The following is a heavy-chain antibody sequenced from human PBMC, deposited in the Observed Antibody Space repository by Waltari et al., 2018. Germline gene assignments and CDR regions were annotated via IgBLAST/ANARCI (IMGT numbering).Heavy chain of an antibody. CDR1: GGTFSIYA. V-gene: IGHV1-69*04. D-gene: IGHD4-17*01. Sequence: QVQLVQSGAEVKKPGSSVKVSCKASGGTFSIYAISWVRQAPGQGLEWMGGSIPILGITNYAQKFQGRVTISADESTSTAYMELSSLRPEDTAVYYCARTVTPGDYYYYYMDVWGKGTTVTVSS. CDR2: SIPILGIT. J-gene: IGHJ6*03. CDR3: ARTVTPGDYYYYYMDV.